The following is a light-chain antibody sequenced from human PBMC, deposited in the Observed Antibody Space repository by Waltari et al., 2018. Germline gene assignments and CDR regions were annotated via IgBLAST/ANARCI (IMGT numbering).Light chain of an antibody. CDR1: QTITNY. J-gene: IGKJ4*01. CDR2: AAS. CDR3: QQTYSVPLT. V-gene: IGKV1-39*01. Sequence: ITCRTSQTITNYLNWYQQKPGKAPQLLIYAASNLQSGVPSRFSGSGSGTDFTLTISSLQPDDFATYFCQQTYSVPLTFGGGTRVEIK.